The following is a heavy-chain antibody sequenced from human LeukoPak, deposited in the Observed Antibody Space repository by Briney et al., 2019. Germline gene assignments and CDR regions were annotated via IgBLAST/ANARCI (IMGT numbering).Heavy chain of an antibody. CDR1: GGSFSGYY. CDR3: ATTKQQPHNWFDP. V-gene: IGHV4-59*01. J-gene: IGHJ5*02. CDR2: IYYSGST. Sequence: PSETLSLTCAVYGGSFSGYYWSWIRQPPGKGLEWIGYIYYSGSTNYNPSLKSRVTISVDTSKNQFSLKLSSVTAADTAVYYCATTKQQPHNWFDPWGQGTLVTVSS. D-gene: IGHD6-13*01.